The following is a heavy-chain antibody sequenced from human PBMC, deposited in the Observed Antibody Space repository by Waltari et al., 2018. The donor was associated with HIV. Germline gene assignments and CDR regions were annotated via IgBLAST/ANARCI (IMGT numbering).Heavy chain of an antibody. D-gene: IGHD6-13*01. CDR2: INHSGST. J-gene: IGHJ4*02. Sequence: QVQLQQWGAGLLKPSETLSLTCAVYGGSFSGYYWSWIRQPPGKGLEWIGEINHSGSTNYNPSLKSRVTISVDTSKNQFSLKLSSVTAADTAVYYCARGKGGYSGFTGYSSSWRPYYFDYWGQGTLVTVSS. CDR1: GGSFSGYY. V-gene: IGHV4-34*01. CDR3: ARGKGGYSGFTGYSSSWRPYYFDY.